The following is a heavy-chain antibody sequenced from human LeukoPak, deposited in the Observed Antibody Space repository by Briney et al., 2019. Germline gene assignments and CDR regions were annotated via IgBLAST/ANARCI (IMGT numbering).Heavy chain of an antibody. V-gene: IGHV3-7*01. J-gene: IGHJ4*02. CDR1: EFTFSNYW. CDR3: ARGGATIPNDY. D-gene: IGHD5-12*01. Sequence: GGSLRLSCAASEFTFSNYWMSWVRQAPGKGLEWVANIKQDGSEKYYVDSVKGRFTISRDTAKNSLYLKMNSLRAEDTAVYYCARGGATIPNDYWGQGTLVTVSS. CDR2: IKQDGSEK.